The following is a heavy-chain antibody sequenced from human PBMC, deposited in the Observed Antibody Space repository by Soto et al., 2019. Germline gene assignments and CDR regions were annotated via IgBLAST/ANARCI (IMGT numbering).Heavy chain of an antibody. CDR1: GYTFSTYC. D-gene: IGHD3-3*01. Sequence: XESLKISCKGSGYTFSTYCIGWVRQMPGKGLEWMGDIYPGDSETRYSPSFQGRVTISADKSISTAYLQWSSLEAPDTAMYYCISGYYTWFDPWGQGTLVTVSS. V-gene: IGHV5-51*01. CDR3: ISGYYTWFDP. CDR2: IYPGDSET. J-gene: IGHJ5*01.